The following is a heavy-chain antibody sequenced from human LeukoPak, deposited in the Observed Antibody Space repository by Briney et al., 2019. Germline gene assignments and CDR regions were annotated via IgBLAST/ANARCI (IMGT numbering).Heavy chain of an antibody. CDR2: ISDSGGSR. Sequence: GGSLRLSCAASGFTFSSFAMNWVHQAPGKGLEWVSAISDSGGSRYYADSVKGRFTISRDNAKNTVYLQMNSLRVEDTAVYYCAKGGGWLYYFDYWGQGSLVSVSS. CDR3: AKGGGWLYYFDY. J-gene: IGHJ4*02. D-gene: IGHD6-19*01. V-gene: IGHV3-23*01. CDR1: GFTFSSFA.